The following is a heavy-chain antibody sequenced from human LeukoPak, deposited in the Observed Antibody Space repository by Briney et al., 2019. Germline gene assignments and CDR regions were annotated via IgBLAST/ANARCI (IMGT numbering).Heavy chain of an antibody. CDR3: ARYCSSTSCSQYYFDY. D-gene: IGHD2-2*01. V-gene: IGHV4-34*01. Sequence: PSETLSLTCAVCGGSFSGYYWSWIRQPPGKGLEWIGEINHSGSTNYNPSLKSRVTISVDTSKNQFSLKLSSVTAADTAVYYCARYCSSTSCSQYYFDYWGQGTLVTVSS. CDR1: GGSFSGYY. J-gene: IGHJ4*02. CDR2: INHSGST.